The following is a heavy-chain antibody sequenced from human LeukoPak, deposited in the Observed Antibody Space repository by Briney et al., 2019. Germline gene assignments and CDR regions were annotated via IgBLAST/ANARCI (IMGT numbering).Heavy chain of an antibody. CDR1: GYSISSGYY. V-gene: IGHV4-38-2*01. CDR3: ARLEYQLLFNWFDP. J-gene: IGHJ5*02. Sequence: SETLSLTCAVSGYSISSGYYWGWIRQPPGKGLEWIGSIYHSGSTYYNPSLKSRVTISVDTSKNQFSLKLSSVTAADTAGYYCARLEYQLLFNWFDPWGQGTLVTVSS. CDR2: IYHSGST. D-gene: IGHD2-2*01.